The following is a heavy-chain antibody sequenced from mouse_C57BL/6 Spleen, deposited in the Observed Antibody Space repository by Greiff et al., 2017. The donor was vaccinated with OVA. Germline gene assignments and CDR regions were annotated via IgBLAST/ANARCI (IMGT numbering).Heavy chain of an antibody. CDR2: LRNKANGYTT. Sequence: EVKLMGSGGGLVQPGGSLSLSCAASGFTFTDYYMSWVRQPPGKALEWLGFLRNKANGYTTEYSASVKVRFTISRDNSQSILYLQMNALRAEDSATYYCARHYYGIDYWGQGTTLTVSS. V-gene: IGHV7-3*01. CDR1: GFTFTDYY. D-gene: IGHD1-1*01. CDR3: ARHYYGIDY. J-gene: IGHJ2*01.